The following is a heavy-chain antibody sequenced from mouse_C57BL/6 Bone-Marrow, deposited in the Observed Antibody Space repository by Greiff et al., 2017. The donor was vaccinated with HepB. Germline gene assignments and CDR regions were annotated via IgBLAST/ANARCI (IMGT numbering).Heavy chain of an antibody. CDR1: GYSITSGYY. Sequence: EVQVVESGPGLVKPSQSLSLTCSVTGYSITSGYYWNWIRQFPGNKLEWMGYISYDGSNNYNPSLKNRISITRDTSKNQFFLKLNSVTTEDTATYYCASGGNGLDYWGQGTTLTVSS. V-gene: IGHV3-6*01. J-gene: IGHJ2*01. CDR2: ISYDGSN. CDR3: ASGGNGLDY.